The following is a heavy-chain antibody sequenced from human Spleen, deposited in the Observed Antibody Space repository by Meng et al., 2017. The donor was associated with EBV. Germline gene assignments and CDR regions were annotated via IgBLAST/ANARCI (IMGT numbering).Heavy chain of an antibody. D-gene: IGHD3-16*01. J-gene: IGHJ4*02. V-gene: IGHV4-30-4*01. Sequence: QVQLQESGPGLVKPSQTLSLTCAVSGGSISSGNYYWSWIRQPPGKGLEWIGYVFRSGSTYHTPSLKSRVTISVDTSRNHFSLKLSSVAAADTAVYYCAREQRNRYYYFDYWGQGTMVTVSS. CDR2: VFRSGST. CDR1: GGSISSGNYY. CDR3: AREQRNRYYYFDY.